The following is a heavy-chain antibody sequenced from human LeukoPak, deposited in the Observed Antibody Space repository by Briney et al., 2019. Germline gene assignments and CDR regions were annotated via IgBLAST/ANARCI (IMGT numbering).Heavy chain of an antibody. D-gene: IGHD1-1*01. CDR1: GYTLTELS. Sequence: GASVKVSCKVSGYTLTELSMHWVRQAPGKGLEWMGGFDPEDGETIYAQKFQGRVTMTEDTSTDTAYMELSSLRSEDTAVYYCATVATGMTPRYYFDYWGQGTLVTVSS. CDR3: ATVATGMTPRYYFDY. V-gene: IGHV1-24*01. J-gene: IGHJ4*02. CDR2: FDPEDGET.